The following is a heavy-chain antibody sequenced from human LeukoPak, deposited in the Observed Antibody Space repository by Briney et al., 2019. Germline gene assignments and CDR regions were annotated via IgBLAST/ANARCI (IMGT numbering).Heavy chain of an antibody. Sequence: GGSLRLSCAASGFNFSTYSMNWVRQAPGKGLEWVSYISTSSRTIYYADSVKGRSTISRDNAKNSLYLQLNSLRAEDTAVYYCARDGYDFWSDYPTTLDCWGQGTLVTVSS. V-gene: IGHV3-48*01. CDR1: GFNFSTYS. J-gene: IGHJ4*02. CDR2: ISTSSRTI. D-gene: IGHD3-3*01. CDR3: ARDGYDFWSDYPTTLDC.